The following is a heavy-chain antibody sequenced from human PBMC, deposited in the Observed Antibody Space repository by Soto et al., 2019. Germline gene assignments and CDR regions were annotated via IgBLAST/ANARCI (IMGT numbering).Heavy chain of an antibody. Sequence: PSETLSLTCTVSGGSASSAHYYWRWIRHPPGKGRDWMGYIYYSGNTSYNRCLKSRITISVDTSKNQFSLILSSVTAADTAMYYCARVVTVPGSPYPVYWGQGTLVTVSS. CDR3: ARVVTVPGSPYPVY. J-gene: IGHJ4*02. CDR1: GGSASSAHYY. V-gene: IGHV4-61*01. CDR2: IYYSGNT. D-gene: IGHD6-19*01.